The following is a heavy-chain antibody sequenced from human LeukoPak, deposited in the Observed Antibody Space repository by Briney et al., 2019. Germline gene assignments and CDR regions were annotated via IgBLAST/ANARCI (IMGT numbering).Heavy chain of an antibody. CDR3: ARDLVLYGDY. D-gene: IGHD4-17*01. CDR1: GFTFSSYS. V-gene: IGHV3-21*01. CDR2: ITSSSYI. Sequence: GGSLRLSCAASGFTFSSYSMNWVRQAPGKGLEWDSSITSSSYIYYADSVKGRFTISRDNAKNSLYLQMNSLRAEDTAVYYCARDLVLYGDYWGQGTLVTVSS. J-gene: IGHJ4*02.